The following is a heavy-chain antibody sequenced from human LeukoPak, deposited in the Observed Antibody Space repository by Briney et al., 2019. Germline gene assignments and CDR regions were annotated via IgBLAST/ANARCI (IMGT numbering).Heavy chain of an antibody. CDR3: ASPGHIGVVSPFRY. CDR1: GFTFDDYA. J-gene: IGHJ4*02. Sequence: PGGSLRLSCAASGFTFDDYAMHWVRQAPGKGLEWVSGISWNSGSIGYADSVKGRFTISRDNAKNSLYLQMNSLRAEDTALYYCASPGHIGVVSPFRYWGQGTLVTVSS. D-gene: IGHD3-3*01. V-gene: IGHV3-9*01. CDR2: ISWNSGSI.